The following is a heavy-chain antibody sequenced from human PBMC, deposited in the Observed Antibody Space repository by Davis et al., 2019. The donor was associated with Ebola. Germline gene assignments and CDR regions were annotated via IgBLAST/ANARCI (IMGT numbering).Heavy chain of an antibody. CDR3: ARDIAIFGVVIIPDAFDI. CDR1: GGSISSGSYY. V-gene: IGHV4-61*09. D-gene: IGHD3-3*01. Sequence: PSETLSLTCTVSGGSISSGSYYWSWIRQPAGKGLEWIGHIYTSGSSNYNPSLKSRVTISVDTSKNQFSLKLSSVTAADTAVYYCARDIAIFGVVIIPDAFDIWGQGTMVTVSS. J-gene: IGHJ3*02. CDR2: IYTSGSS.